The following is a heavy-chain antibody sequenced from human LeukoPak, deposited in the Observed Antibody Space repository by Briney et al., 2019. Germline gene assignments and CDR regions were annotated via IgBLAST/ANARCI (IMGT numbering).Heavy chain of an antibody. Sequence: SETLSLTCTVSGGSISSYYWSWIRQPPGKGLEWIGYIYYSGSTNYNPSLKSRVTISVDTSKNQFSLKLSSVTAADTAVYYCARDGLIGFDLWGQGTLVTVSS. CDR3: ARDGLIGFDL. J-gene: IGHJ5*02. CDR1: GGSISSYY. CDR2: IYYSGST. V-gene: IGHV4-59*01.